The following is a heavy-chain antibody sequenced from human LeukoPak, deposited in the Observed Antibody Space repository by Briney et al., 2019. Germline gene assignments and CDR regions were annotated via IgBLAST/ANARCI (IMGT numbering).Heavy chain of an antibody. D-gene: IGHD3-10*01. CDR3: AKDPMVRGATYDY. V-gene: IGHV3-23*01. J-gene: IGHJ4*02. CDR1: GFTFSSYA. Sequence: GGSLRLSCAASGFTFSSYAMSWVSQPPGKGLEWVSAISGSGGRSYYADSVKGRFTISRDNSKSTLFLQMNSLRAEDTAIYYCAKDPMVRGATYDYWGQGTLVTVSS. CDR2: ISGSGGRS.